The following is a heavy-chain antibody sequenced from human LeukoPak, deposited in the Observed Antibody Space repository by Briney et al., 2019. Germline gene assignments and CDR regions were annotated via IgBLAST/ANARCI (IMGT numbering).Heavy chain of an antibody. J-gene: IGHJ3*02. CDR1: GGSISSYY. V-gene: IGHV4-59*01. Sequence: SETLSLTCTVSGGSISSYYWSWIRQPPGKGLEWIGYIYYSGSTNYNPSLKSRVTISVDTSKNHFSLKLSSVTAADTAVYYCARSDYGDYYDAFDIWGQGTMVTVSS. D-gene: IGHD4-17*01. CDR2: IYYSGST. CDR3: ARSDYGDYYDAFDI.